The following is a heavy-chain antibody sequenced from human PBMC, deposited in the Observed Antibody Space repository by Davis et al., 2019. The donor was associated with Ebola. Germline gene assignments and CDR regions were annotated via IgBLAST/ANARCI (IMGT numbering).Heavy chain of an antibody. J-gene: IGHJ6*02. V-gene: IGHV3-7*01. Sequence: PGGSLRLSCAASASTSSRYLLSWVRQAPGKGLEWVAKIKLDGSEKSYVDSVKGRFTISRDNAKNSLYMQMNSLRAEDTAVYYCARDDRRRSYDYYGMDVWGQGTTVTVSS. D-gene: IGHD3-16*02. CDR1: ASTSSRYL. CDR2: IKLDGSEK. CDR3: ARDDRRRSYDYYGMDV.